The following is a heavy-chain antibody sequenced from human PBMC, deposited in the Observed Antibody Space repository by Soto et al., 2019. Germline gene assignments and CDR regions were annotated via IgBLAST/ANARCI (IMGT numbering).Heavy chain of an antibody. CDR3: VRDLADTAMVFGY. D-gene: IGHD5-18*01. J-gene: IGHJ4*02. V-gene: IGHV1-2*02. CDR1: GYTFTGYY. Sequence: ASVKVSCKASGYTFTGYYMHWVRQAPGQGLEWMGWINPNSGGTNYAQKFQGRVTMTRGTSISTAYMELSRLRSDDTAVYYCVRDLADTAMVFGYWGQGTLLTVSS. CDR2: INPNSGGT.